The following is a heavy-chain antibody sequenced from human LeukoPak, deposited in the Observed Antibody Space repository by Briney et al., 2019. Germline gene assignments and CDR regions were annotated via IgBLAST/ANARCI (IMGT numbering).Heavy chain of an antibody. CDR3: AKDLGRYRNNYFDY. Sequence: PGGSLRLSCSASGFTVSSNYMSWVRQAPGKGLEWVSVLYTVGNAYYADSVKGRFTFSRDTSKNRLYLQMNSLRAEDTAVYYCAKDLGRYRNNYFDYWGQGTLVTVSS. V-gene: IGHV3-66*01. CDR1: GFTVSSNY. CDR2: LYTVGNA. J-gene: IGHJ4*02. D-gene: IGHD1-26*01.